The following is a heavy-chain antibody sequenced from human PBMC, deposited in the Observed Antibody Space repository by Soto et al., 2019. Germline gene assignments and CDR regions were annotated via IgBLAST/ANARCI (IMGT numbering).Heavy chain of an antibody. CDR3: ARVSTRGAYYDFWSGYFPTEDYYYGMDV. Sequence: PSETLSLTCTVSGGSISSYYWSWIRQPPGKGLEWIGYIYYSGSINYIPSLKSRVTISVDTSKNQFSLKLSSVTAADTAVYYCARVSTRGAYYDFWSGYFPTEDYYYGMDVWGQGTTVTVSS. D-gene: IGHD3-3*01. CDR1: GGSISSYY. J-gene: IGHJ6*02. CDR2: IYYSGSI. V-gene: IGHV4-59*01.